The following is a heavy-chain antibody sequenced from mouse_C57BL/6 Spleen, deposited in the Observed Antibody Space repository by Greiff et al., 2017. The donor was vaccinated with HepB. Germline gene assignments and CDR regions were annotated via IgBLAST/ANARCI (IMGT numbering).Heavy chain of an antibody. V-gene: IGHV1-82*01. Sequence: VQLQQSGPELVKPGASVKISCKASGYEFSSSWMNWVKQRPGKGLEWIGRIYPGDGDTNYNGKFKGKATLTADKSSSTAYMQLSSLTSEDSAVYFCARRGLDGNYEFDYWGQGTTLTVSS. CDR1: GYEFSSSW. D-gene: IGHD2-1*01. J-gene: IGHJ2*01. CDR2: IYPGDGDT. CDR3: ARRGLDGNYEFDY.